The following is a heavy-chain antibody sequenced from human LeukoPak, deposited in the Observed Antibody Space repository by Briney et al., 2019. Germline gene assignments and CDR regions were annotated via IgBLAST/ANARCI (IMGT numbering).Heavy chain of an antibody. Sequence: PSETLSLTCTVSGGSISSYYWSWIRQPPGKGLEWIGYIYYSGSTNYNPSLKSRVTISVDTSKNQFSLKLSSVTAADTAVYYCARVRLRSYYYYYGMDVWGQGTTVTVSS. CDR1: GGSISSYY. V-gene: IGHV4-59*08. CDR2: IYYSGST. D-gene: IGHD4-17*01. CDR3: ARVRLRSYYYYYGMDV. J-gene: IGHJ6*02.